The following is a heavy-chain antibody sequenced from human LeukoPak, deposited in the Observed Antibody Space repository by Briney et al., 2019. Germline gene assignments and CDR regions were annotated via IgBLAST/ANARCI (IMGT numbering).Heavy chain of an antibody. D-gene: IGHD3-10*01. J-gene: IGHJ5*02. CDR2: IYYSGST. V-gene: IGHV4-39*07. CDR3: ASGSITMVRGGHSWFDP. Sequence: PSETLSLTCTVSGGSISSSSYYWGWTRQPPGKGLEWIGSIYYSGSTYYNPSLKSRVTISVDTSKNQFSLKLSSVTAADTAVYYCASGSITMVRGGHSWFDPWGQGTLVTVSS. CDR1: GGSISSSSYY.